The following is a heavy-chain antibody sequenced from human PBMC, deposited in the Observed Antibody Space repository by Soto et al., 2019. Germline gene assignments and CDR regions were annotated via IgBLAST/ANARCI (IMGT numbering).Heavy chain of an antibody. V-gene: IGHV4-4*07. D-gene: IGHD6-19*01. Sequence: QVQLQESGPGLVKPSETLSLTCTVSGGSISSYYWSWIRQPAGKGLEWIGRIYTSGSTNYNPSLKSRVTMSVDTSKHQFSLKLSSVTAADTAVYYCARITSQWLISWFDPWGQGTLVTVSS. CDR2: IYTSGST. CDR3: ARITSQWLISWFDP. CDR1: GGSISSYY. J-gene: IGHJ5*02.